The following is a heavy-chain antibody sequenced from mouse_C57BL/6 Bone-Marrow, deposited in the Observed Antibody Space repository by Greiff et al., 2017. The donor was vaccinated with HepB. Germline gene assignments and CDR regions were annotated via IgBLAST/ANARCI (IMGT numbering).Heavy chain of an antibody. CDR2: FHPYNDDT. V-gene: IGHV1-47*01. D-gene: IGHD1-1*01. Sequence: VQLVESGAELVKPGASVKMSCKASGYTFTTYPIEWMKQNHGKSLEWIGNFHPYNDDTKYNEKFKGKATLTVEKSSSTVYLELSRLTSDDSAVYYCARGDYYGSSLAYWGQGTLVTVSA. J-gene: IGHJ3*01. CDR3: ARGDYYGSSLAY. CDR1: GYTFTTYP.